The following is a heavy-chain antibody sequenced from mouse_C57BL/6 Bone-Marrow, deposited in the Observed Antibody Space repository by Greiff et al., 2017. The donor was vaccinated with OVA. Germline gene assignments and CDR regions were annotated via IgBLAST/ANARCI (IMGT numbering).Heavy chain of an antibody. CDR3: ARLYYYGSDY. CDR2: IYPRSGNT. V-gene: IGHV1-81*01. J-gene: IGHJ2*01. D-gene: IGHD1-1*01. Sequence: QVQLQQSGAELARPGASVKLSCKASGYTFTSYGISWVKQRTGQGLEWIGEIYPRSGNTYYNEKFKGKATLTADKSSSTAYMELRSLTSEDSAVYFCARLYYYGSDYWGQGTTLTVSS. CDR1: GYTFTSYG.